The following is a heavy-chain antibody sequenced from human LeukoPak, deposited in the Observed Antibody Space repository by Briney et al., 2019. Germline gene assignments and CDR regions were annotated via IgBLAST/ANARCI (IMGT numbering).Heavy chain of an antibody. CDR3: ARVMIPLWFGELSPFDY. J-gene: IGHJ4*02. D-gene: IGHD3-10*01. CDR1: GFTFSSYW. V-gene: IGHV3-74*01. CDR2: INSDGSST. Sequence: GGSLRLSCAASGFTFSSYWMHWVRQAPGKGLVWVSRINSDGSSTRYADSVKGRFTISRDNAKNTLSLQMDSLRADDTAVYYCARVMIPLWFGELSPFDYWGQGTLVTVSS.